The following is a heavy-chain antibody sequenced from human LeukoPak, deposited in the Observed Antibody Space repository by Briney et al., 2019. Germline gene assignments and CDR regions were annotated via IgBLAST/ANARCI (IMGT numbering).Heavy chain of an antibody. Sequence: GGSLRLSCAASGFTSSSYAMHWVRQAPGKGLEYVSAISSNGGSTYYANSVKGRFTISRDNSKNTLYLQMGSLRAEDMAVYYCALAAAGFYYFDYWGQGTLVTVSS. V-gene: IGHV3-64*01. J-gene: IGHJ4*02. CDR3: ALAAAGFYYFDY. CDR2: ISSNGGST. CDR1: GFTSSSYA. D-gene: IGHD6-13*01.